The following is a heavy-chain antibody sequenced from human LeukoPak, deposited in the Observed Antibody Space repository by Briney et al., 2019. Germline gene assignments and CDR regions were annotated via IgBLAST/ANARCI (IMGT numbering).Heavy chain of an antibody. D-gene: IGHD3-22*01. CDR3: ARAGYYGSSLDP. J-gene: IGHJ5*02. CDR2: IIPIFGTA. CDR1: GGTFSSYA. V-gene: IGHV1-69*13. Sequence: ASVKVSCKASGGTFSSYAISWVRQAPGQGLEWMGGIIPIFGTANYAQKFQGRVTITADESTSTAYMELSSLRSEDTAVYYCARAGYYGSSLDPWGQGTLVTVSS.